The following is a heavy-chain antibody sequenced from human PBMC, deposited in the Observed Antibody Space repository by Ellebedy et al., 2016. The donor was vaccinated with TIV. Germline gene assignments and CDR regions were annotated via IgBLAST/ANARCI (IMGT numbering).Heavy chain of an antibody. V-gene: IGHV3-33*01. CDR1: GFTFSTSG. D-gene: IGHD6-6*01. J-gene: IGHJ4*02. Sequence: PGGSLRLSCAASGFTFSTSGMHWVRQAPGKGLEWVAVIWFDGSNKYYADSVKGRFTISRDNSKNTLYLKMNSLRAEDTAVYYCARSSSPTRGNFDYWGQGTLVTVSS. CDR3: ARSSSPTRGNFDY. CDR2: IWFDGSNK.